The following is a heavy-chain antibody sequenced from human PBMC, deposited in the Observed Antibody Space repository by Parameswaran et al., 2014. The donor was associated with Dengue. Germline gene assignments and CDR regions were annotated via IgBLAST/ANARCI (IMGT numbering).Heavy chain of an antibody. CDR2: VNHSGST. Sequence: WIRQPPGKGLEWIGEVNHSGSTNYNPSLKSRVTISVDTSKNQFSLKLSSVTAADTAVYYCAREVGRNWFDPWGQGTLVTVSS. V-gene: IGHV4-34*01. J-gene: IGHJ5*02. CDR3: AREVGRNWFDP.